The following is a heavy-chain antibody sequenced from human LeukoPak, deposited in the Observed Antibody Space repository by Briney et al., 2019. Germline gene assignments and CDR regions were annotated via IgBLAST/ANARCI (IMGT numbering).Heavy chain of an antibody. Sequence: GGSLRLSCAASGFTFSSYAMHWVREAPGKGLEWVALISFDGTNKYYADSGKGRFTISRDDSKDTLYLQMSSLRPEDTAVYFCSGAGDYYYYGMDVWGQGTTVTVSS. J-gene: IGHJ6*02. CDR3: SGAGDYYYYGMDV. D-gene: IGHD1-1*01. CDR1: GFTFSSYA. CDR2: ISFDGTNK. V-gene: IGHV3-30-3*01.